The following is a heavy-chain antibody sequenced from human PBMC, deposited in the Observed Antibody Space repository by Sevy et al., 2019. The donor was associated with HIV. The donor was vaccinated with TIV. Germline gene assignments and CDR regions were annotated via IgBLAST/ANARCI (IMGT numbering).Heavy chain of an antibody. CDR1: GFTFSSYA. Sequence: GGSLRLSCAASGFTFSSYAMSWVRQAPGKGLEWVSAISGSGGSTYYADSVKGRFTISRDSSKNTLYLQMNSLRAEDTAVYYCAKAGGTGIAAAGQDYWGQEPWSPSPQ. J-gene: IGHJ4*01. CDR2: ISGSGGST. CDR3: AKAGGTGIAAAGQDY. D-gene: IGHD6-13*01. V-gene: IGHV3-23*01.